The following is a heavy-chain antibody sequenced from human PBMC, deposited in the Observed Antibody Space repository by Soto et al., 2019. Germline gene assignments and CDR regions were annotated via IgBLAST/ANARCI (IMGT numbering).Heavy chain of an antibody. CDR2: IHGGNGNT. CDR1: GYSFSSLG. J-gene: IGHJ4*02. Sequence: QVQLVQSGAEVKKPGASVKVSCKASGYSFSSLGMHWVRQAPGQRLEWMGWIHGGNGNTKYSQKYQGRVTMTRDTSASAGYMDLSSLTSEDTAVYYCTNSYCGSMSCLGNYWGQGSLVTVPS. CDR3: TNSYCGSMSCLGNY. D-gene: IGHD2-2*01. V-gene: IGHV1-3*01.